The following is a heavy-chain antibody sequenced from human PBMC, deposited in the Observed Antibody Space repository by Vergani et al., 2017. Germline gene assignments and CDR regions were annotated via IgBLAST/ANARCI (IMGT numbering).Heavy chain of an antibody. J-gene: IGHJ4*02. Sequence: EVQLVESGGGLVQPGGSLRLSCTASGFTFSSYWMSWVRQAPGKGLEWVANIKQHGSENYYVDSVKGRFTISRDNAKNSLYLQMNCLRAEDTAVYYCARYRDGRGYYFDYWGQGTLVTVSS. V-gene: IGHV3-7*01. D-gene: IGHD5-24*01. CDR2: IKQHGSEN. CDR1: GFTFSSYW. CDR3: ARYRDGRGYYFDY.